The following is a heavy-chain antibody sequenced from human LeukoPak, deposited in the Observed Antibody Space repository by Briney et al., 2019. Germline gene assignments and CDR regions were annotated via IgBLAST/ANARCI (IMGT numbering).Heavy chain of an antibody. Sequence: ASVKVSCKASVYTLTSHYIKWVRQATGQGLEWMGFKNPNSGRTGFAQKFQDRFTMTTDTSISTAYMELSSLTSEDTAVYYCARGTGSSHGMDVWGQGTTVTVSS. CDR3: ARGTGSSHGMDV. CDR1: VYTLTSHY. J-gene: IGHJ6*02. V-gene: IGHV1-8*01. D-gene: IGHD6-19*01. CDR2: KNPNSGRT.